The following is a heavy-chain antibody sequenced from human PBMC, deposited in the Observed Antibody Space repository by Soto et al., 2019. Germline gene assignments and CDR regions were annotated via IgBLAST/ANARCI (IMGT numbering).Heavy chain of an antibody. Sequence: PSETLALACSFSGDSVTSHYLTWIRQPPEKGLEWIGYIHYSGISNYNPSLKSRVTISVDTSKNQFSLKLSSVTAADTAVYYCARYLTTEDAFDIWGQGTMVTVSS. V-gene: IGHV4-59*08. D-gene: IGHD4-4*01. CDR3: ARYLTTEDAFDI. CDR2: IHYSGIS. CDR1: GDSVTSHY. J-gene: IGHJ3*02.